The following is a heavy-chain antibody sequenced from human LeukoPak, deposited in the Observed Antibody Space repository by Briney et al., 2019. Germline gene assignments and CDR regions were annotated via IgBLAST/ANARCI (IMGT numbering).Heavy chain of an antibody. V-gene: IGHV3-48*01. CDR2: ISGSSGTI. CDR1: GFSFSDYD. Sequence: PGGSLRLSCAASGFSFSDYDMHWVRQGKGKGLDWVAYISGSSGTIHYADSVRGRFSISRDNVQQSLYLQMNSLRAEDTAVYYCVGFGVYGGLWGQGTAVTVSP. J-gene: IGHJ4*02. D-gene: IGHD4-23*01. CDR3: VGFGVYGGL.